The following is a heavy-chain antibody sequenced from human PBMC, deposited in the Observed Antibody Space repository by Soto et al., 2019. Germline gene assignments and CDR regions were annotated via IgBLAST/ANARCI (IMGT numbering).Heavy chain of an antibody. J-gene: IGHJ6*03. V-gene: IGHV4-59*01. D-gene: IGHD2-2*01. CDR3: ARAWGVVVPNRIPYYYYMDV. CDR1: GGSISSYY. CDR2: IYYSGST. Sequence: QVQLQESGPGLVKPSETLSLTCTVSGGSISSYYWSWIRQPPGKGLEWIGHIYYSGSTNYNPSHKSRVTISVDTSNNQFSLKLSSVTAADTAVYYCARAWGVVVPNRIPYYYYMDVWGKGTTVTVYS.